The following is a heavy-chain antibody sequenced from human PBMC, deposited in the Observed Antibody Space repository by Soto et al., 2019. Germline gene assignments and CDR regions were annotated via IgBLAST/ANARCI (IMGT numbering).Heavy chain of an antibody. Sequence: SETLSLTCTVSGASISGFYWSWIRKSAGKGLEWIGRIYATGTTDYNPSLKSRVMMSADTSKKQFSLKLRSVTAADTAVYYCVRDGTKTLRDWFDPWGQGISVTVSS. D-gene: IGHD1-1*01. CDR1: GASISGFY. CDR2: IYATGTT. J-gene: IGHJ5*02. V-gene: IGHV4-4*07. CDR3: VRDGTKTLRDWFDP.